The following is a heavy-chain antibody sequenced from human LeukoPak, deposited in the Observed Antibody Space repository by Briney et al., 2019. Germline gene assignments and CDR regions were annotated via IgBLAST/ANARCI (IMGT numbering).Heavy chain of an antibody. Sequence: GGSLRLSCAASGFTFSSYAMSWVCQAPGKGLEWVSAISGSGGSTYYADSVKGRFTISRDNSKNTLYLQMNSLRAEDTAVYYCAKDLISSIAAPVFDYWGQGTLVTVSS. V-gene: IGHV3-23*01. CDR3: AKDLISSIAAPVFDY. J-gene: IGHJ4*02. CDR1: GFTFSSYA. D-gene: IGHD6-6*01. CDR2: ISGSGGST.